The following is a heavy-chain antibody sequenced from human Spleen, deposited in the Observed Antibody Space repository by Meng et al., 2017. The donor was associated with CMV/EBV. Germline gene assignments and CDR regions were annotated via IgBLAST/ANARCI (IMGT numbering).Heavy chain of an antibody. CDR3: ARLYDSSLGSFDI. V-gene: IGHV3-48*04. CDR1: GFTFSSYY. J-gene: IGHJ3*02. Sequence: GGSLRLSCAASGFTFSSYYMNWVRQAPGKGLEWVSYITSSSSTIYYADSVKGRFTISRDNAKNSLYLQMNSLRVEDTAVYYCARLYDSSLGSFDIWGQGTMVTVSS. D-gene: IGHD3-16*01. CDR2: ITSSSSTI.